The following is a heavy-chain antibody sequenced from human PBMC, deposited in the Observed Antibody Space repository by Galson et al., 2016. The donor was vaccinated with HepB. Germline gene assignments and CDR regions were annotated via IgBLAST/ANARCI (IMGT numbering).Heavy chain of an antibody. CDR3: AGMRYSSGWLDGFDI. Sequence: LRLSCAASGFIFSTYSMNWVRQAPGKGLGWVSSISSGSAYRYYADSVKGRFTISRDNAKKSLYLQMNSLRAEDTAVYYCAGMRYSSGWLDGFDIWGQGTMVTVSS. J-gene: IGHJ3*02. D-gene: IGHD6-19*01. CDR2: ISSGSAYR. V-gene: IGHV3-21*01. CDR1: GFIFSTYS.